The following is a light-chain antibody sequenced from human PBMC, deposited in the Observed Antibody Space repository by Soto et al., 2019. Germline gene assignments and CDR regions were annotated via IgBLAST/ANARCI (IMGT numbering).Light chain of an antibody. CDR2: GNS. CDR1: SSNIGAGYD. J-gene: IGLJ1*01. CDR3: QSYDSSLSGYV. Sequence: QSVLTQPPSVSGAPWQRVTISCTGSSSNIGAGYDVHWYQQLPGTAPKLLIYGNSNRPSGVPDRFSGSKSGTSASLAITWLQAEDEADYYCQSYDSSLSGYVFGTGTKVHRP. V-gene: IGLV1-40*01.